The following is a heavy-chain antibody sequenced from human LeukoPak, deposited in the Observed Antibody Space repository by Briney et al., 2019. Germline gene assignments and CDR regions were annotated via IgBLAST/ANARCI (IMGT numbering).Heavy chain of an antibody. CDR1: GVSFSGYY. J-gene: IGHJ3*02. V-gene: IGHV4-34*01. Sequence: PSETLSLTCAVYGVSFSGYYWSWIRQPPGKGLEWIGEINHSGSTNYNPSLKSRVTISVDTSKNQFSLKLSSVTAADTAVYYCAGNQYYDFWSGYAFDIWGQGTMVTVSS. CDR2: INHSGST. CDR3: AGNQYYDFWSGYAFDI. D-gene: IGHD3-3*01.